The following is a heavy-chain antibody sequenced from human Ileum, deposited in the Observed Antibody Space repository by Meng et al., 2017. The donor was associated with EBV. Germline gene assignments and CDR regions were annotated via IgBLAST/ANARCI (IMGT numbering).Heavy chain of an antibody. D-gene: IGHD3-16*01. CDR3: ARDFGPHQLWY. CDR1: GGSISSRNG. V-gene: IGHV4-4*02. Sequence: EQRQESGPGLVKPSGTPSRTCAVSGGSISSRNGWSWVRQPPGKGLEWIGEIYHSGSTNHNPSLKSRVPISVDKSKNQFSLKLSSVTAADTAVYYCARDFGPHQLWYWGQGTLVTVSS. J-gene: IGHJ4*02. CDR2: IYHSGST.